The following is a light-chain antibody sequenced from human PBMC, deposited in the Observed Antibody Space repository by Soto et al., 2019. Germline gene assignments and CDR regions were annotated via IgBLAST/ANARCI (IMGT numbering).Light chain of an antibody. V-gene: IGKV3-20*01. CDR1: QSVSSSY. J-gene: IGKJ1*01. CDR2: GTS. Sequence: EIVLTQSPGTLSLSPGERATLSCRASQSVSSSYLAWYQQKPGQAPRLLIYGTSSRATAIPDRFSGSGSGTDVTLTISRLEPEDFAVYYCQQYGSSSWTCGQGTKVEIK. CDR3: QQYGSSSWT.